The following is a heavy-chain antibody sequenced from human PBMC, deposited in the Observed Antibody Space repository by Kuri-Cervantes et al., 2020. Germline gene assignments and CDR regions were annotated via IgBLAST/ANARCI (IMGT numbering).Heavy chain of an antibody. D-gene: IGHD6-13*01. CDR2: ISYDGSNK. Sequence: RTLSLTCAASGFTFSSYAMHWVRHAPGKGMEWVTVISYDGSNKYYADSVKGRFTIARDNSKNTLYLQMNILIAEYTAVYYCARDGGSLYGTTNWFDPWGQGTLVTVSS. V-gene: IGHV3-30-3*01. J-gene: IGHJ5*02. CDR1: GFTFSSYA. CDR3: ARDGGSLYGTTNWFDP.